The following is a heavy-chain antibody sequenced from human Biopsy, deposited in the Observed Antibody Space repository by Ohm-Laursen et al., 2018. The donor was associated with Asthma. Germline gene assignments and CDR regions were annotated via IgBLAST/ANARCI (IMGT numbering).Heavy chain of an antibody. Sequence: TLSLTCTVSGDSISSYHWSWIRQPPGKGLEWIGYVFYGGATNYNPSLKSRVTISVDTSKNQFFLRLSPVTAADTAVYYCARGVVYGGDSYAEYFQHWGQGTLVTVSS. J-gene: IGHJ1*01. CDR2: VFYGGAT. CDR3: ARGVVYGGDSYAEYFQH. CDR1: GDSISSYH. V-gene: IGHV4-59*01. D-gene: IGHD4-23*01.